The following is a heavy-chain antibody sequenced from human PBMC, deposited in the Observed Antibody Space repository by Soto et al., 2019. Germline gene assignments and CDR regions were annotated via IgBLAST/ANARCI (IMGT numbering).Heavy chain of an antibody. J-gene: IGHJ4*02. Sequence: QVHLEQSGAEVKKPGTSVKVSCTASGGSFSTNEIDWVRQAPGQGLEWMGRIFPNVGTADYAEKFQGRLTIIADESTATVFMELSRLSSADTAVYFCARARYSSRWGTFDSWGQETQVDVSS. V-gene: IGHV1-69*01. CDR1: GGSFSTNE. D-gene: IGHD6-19*01. CDR3: ARARYSSRWGTFDS. CDR2: IFPNVGTA.